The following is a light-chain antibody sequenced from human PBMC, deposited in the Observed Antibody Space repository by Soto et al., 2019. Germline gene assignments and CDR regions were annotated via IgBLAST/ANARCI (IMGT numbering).Light chain of an antibody. CDR3: AAWDASLSGWV. Sequence: QSVLTQPPSASGPPGQGVIISCSGTSSNIGSNYVYWYRLLPGTAPKLVMFSNVMRPPGVPDRFSGAKSGTSASLAISGLRPEDEAEYFCAAWDASLSGWVFGGGTKLTVL. J-gene: IGLJ3*02. CDR1: SSNIGSNY. V-gene: IGLV1-47*02. CDR2: SNV.